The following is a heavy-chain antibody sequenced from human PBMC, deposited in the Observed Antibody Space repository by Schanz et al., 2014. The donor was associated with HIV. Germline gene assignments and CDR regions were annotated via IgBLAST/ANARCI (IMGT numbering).Heavy chain of an antibody. CDR1: GGSFSVYS. J-gene: IGHJ4*02. CDR3: ARTPYYFDY. V-gene: IGHV4-34*01. CDR2: INHSGST. Sequence: QVQLQQWGAGLLKPSETLSLTCAVYGGSFSVYSWSWIRQPPGKGLQWIGEINHSGSTNYNPSLKSRVTISVDTSKNQFSLRLNSVTAADTAVYYCARTPYYFDYGGQGTLVTVSS.